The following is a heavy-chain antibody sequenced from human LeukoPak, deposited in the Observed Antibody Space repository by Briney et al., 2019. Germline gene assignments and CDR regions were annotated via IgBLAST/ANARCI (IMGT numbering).Heavy chain of an antibody. CDR3: ARASDDQQWMVEFAFDI. Sequence: ASVKVSCKASGYTFTGYYMHWVRQAPGQGLEWMGWINPNSGGTNYAQKFQGRVTMTRDTSISTAYMELSRLRSDDSAVYYCARASDDQQWMVEFAFDIWGQGTMVTVSS. V-gene: IGHV1-2*02. D-gene: IGHD6-19*01. CDR2: INPNSGGT. J-gene: IGHJ3*02. CDR1: GYTFTGYY.